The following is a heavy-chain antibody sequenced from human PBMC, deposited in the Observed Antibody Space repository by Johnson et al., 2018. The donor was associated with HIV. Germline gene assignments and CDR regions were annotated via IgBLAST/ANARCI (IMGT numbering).Heavy chain of an antibody. J-gene: IGHJ3*02. CDR2: IYSGGST. D-gene: IGHD1-26*01. CDR1: GFTVSSNY. V-gene: IGHV3-66*03. CDR3: ARDKGEYYDAFDI. Sequence: VQLVESGGGSIQPGGSLRLSCAASGFTVSSNYMSWVRQAPGKGLEWVSVIYSGGSTYYADSVKGRFTISRDNSKNTLDLQMNSLRAEDTAVYYCARDKGEYYDAFDIWGQGTMVTVSS.